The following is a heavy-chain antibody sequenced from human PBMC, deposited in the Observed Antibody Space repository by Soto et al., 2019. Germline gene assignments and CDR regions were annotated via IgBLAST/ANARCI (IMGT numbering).Heavy chain of an antibody. J-gene: IGHJ4*02. CDR1: GFTFDDYA. Sequence: PGGSLRLSCAASGFTFDDYAMHWVRQTPGKGLEWVSGISWNSGSIGHADSVKGRFTISRDNAKNSLYLQMNSLRAEDTALYYCARRSDFDYWGQGTLVTVSS. D-gene: IGHD1-26*01. CDR2: ISWNSGSI. V-gene: IGHV3-9*01. CDR3: ARRSDFDY.